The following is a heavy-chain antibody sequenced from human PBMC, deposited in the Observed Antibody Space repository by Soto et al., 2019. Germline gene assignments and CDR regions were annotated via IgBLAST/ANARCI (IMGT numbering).Heavy chain of an antibody. V-gene: IGHV1-69*01. D-gene: IGHD1-26*01. J-gene: IGHJ4*02. CDR1: GGTFSSYA. CDR3: ASSVVVGATTAFDY. Sequence: QVQLVQSGAEVKKPGSSVKVSCKASGGTFSSYAISWVRQAPGQGLEWMGGIIPIFGTANYAQKFQGRVTITADESTSKAYMELSSLRSEDTAVYYCASSVVVGATTAFDYWGQGTLVTVSS. CDR2: IIPIFGTA.